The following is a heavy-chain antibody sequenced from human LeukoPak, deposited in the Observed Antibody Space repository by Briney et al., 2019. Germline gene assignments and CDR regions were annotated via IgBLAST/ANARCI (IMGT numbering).Heavy chain of an antibody. Sequence: GRSLRLSCAASGFPFRSYGMRWVRQAPGKGLEWVAVIWYEDGSNRIYADSVRGRFTISRDNSRNTLYLHMNSLRAEDTAVYYCARDPNLYYYSSGSHFPSGFDSWGQGTLVTVSS. CDR1: GFPFRSYG. D-gene: IGHD3-10*01. J-gene: IGHJ4*02. CDR2: IWYEDGSNR. CDR3: ARDPNLYYYSSGSHFPSGFDS. V-gene: IGHV3-33*01.